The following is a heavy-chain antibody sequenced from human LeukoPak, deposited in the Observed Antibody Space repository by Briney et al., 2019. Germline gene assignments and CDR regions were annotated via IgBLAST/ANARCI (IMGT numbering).Heavy chain of an antibody. D-gene: IGHD1-14*01. Sequence: HPGGSLRLSCAASGFTVSSNYMSWVRQAPGKGLEGVSTISNSDGSTDYADSVKGRFPISRDNSENTLYLQMNSLRAEDTAVYYCAKATGYLLWGQGTLVTVSS. CDR1: GFTVSSNY. CDR3: AKATGYLL. CDR2: ISNSDGST. V-gene: IGHV3-23*01. J-gene: IGHJ4*02.